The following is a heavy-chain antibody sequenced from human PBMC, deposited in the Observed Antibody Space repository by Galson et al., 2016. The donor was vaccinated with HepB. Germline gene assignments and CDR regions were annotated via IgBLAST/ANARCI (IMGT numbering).Heavy chain of an antibody. Sequence: SLRLSCAASGFTFSNYALTWVRQAPGKGLEWVSGISGSGRYTFDADSVKGRFTISRDNFKNTLYLEMTSLRAEDTAIYYCARYYDSSGYPTHYYGMDVWGQGTTVTVSS. D-gene: IGHD3-22*01. CDR2: ISGSGRYT. J-gene: IGHJ6*02. V-gene: IGHV3-23*01. CDR3: ARYYDSSGYPTHYYGMDV. CDR1: GFTFSNYA.